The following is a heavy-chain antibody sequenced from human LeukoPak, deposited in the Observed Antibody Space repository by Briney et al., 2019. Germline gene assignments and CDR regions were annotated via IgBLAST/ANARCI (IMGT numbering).Heavy chain of an antibody. CDR1: GFTFSSYA. J-gene: IGHJ4*02. Sequence: GGSLRLSCAASGFTFSSYAMSWVRQAPGKGLEWVSAISGSGGSTYYADSVKGRFTISRDNSKNTPYLQMSSLRAEDTAIYYCAKDASARPSDYWGPGTLVTVSS. CDR2: ISGSGGST. V-gene: IGHV3-23*01. D-gene: IGHD3-3*01. CDR3: AKDASARPSDY.